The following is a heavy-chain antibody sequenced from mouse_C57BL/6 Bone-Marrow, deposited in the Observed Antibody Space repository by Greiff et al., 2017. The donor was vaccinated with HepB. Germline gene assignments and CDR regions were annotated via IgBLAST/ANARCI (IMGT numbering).Heavy chain of an antibody. J-gene: IGHJ2*01. Sequence: QVQLKESGPELVKPGASVKISCKASGYAFSSSWMNWVKQRPGKGLEWIGRIYPGDGDTNYNGKFKGKATLTADKSSSTAYMQLSSLTSEDSAVYFCASFYYFDYWGQGTTLTVSS. CDR3: ASFYYFDY. V-gene: IGHV1-82*01. CDR2: IYPGDGDT. CDR1: GYAFSSSW.